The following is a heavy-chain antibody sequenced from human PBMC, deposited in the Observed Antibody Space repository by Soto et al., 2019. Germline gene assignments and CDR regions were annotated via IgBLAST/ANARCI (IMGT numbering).Heavy chain of an antibody. Sequence: QVQLVQCGAEVKKPGSSVKVSCKASGSTFSSYTISWVRQAPGQGREWMGRIIPILGIANYAQKFQGRVTITADKSTSTAYMELSSLRSEDTAVYYGARGLRDDASDIWGQGTMVTVSS. CDR3: ARGLRDDASDI. V-gene: IGHV1-69*02. CDR2: IIPILGIA. D-gene: IGHD4-17*01. CDR1: GSTFSSYT. J-gene: IGHJ3*02.